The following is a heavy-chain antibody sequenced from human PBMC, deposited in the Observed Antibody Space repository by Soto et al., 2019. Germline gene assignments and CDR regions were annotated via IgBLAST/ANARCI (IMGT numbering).Heavy chain of an antibody. V-gene: IGHV4-30-4*01. J-gene: IGHJ5*02. CDR3: ARATIVLLPAAMVSHWFDP. Sequence: PSETLSLTCTVSGGSISSGDYYWSWIRQPPGKGLEWIGYIYYSGSTYYNPSLKSRVTISVDTSKNQFSLKLSSVTAAYTAVYYCARATIVLLPAAMVSHWFDPWGPGTLVTVSS. D-gene: IGHD2-2*01. CDR2: IYYSGST. CDR1: GGSISSGDYY.